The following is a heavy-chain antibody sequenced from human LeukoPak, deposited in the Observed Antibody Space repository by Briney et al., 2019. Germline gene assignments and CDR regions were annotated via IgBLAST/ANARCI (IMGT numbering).Heavy chain of an antibody. D-gene: IGHD5-24*01. Sequence: RPSETLSLICAVSDDSFSSHYWTWIRQPPGKGLEWIGYISYIGSTNYNPSLKSRVTISVDTSKNQFSLKLSSVTAADTAVYYCARWKMATIDYWGQGTLVTVSS. J-gene: IGHJ4*02. CDR2: ISYIGST. CDR1: DDSFSSHY. CDR3: ARWKMATIDY. V-gene: IGHV4-59*11.